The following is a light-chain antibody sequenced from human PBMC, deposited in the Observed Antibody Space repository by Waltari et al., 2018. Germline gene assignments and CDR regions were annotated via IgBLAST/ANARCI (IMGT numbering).Light chain of an antibody. V-gene: IGLV2-14*03. CDR2: DVS. CDR1: SRDIGGYNY. CDR3: SSYMDSSTLG. J-gene: IGLJ1*01. Sequence: QSALTQPASVSGSPGQSITIPCTGTSRDIGGYNYVSWYQQVPGKAPKLMIYDVSNRPSGVSSRFSGSKSGNTASLTISGLQAEDEADYFCSSYMDSSTLGFGTGTKVTVL.